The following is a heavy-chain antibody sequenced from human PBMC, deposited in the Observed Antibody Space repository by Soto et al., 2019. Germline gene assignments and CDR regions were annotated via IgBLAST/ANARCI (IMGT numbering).Heavy chain of an antibody. D-gene: IGHD3-9*01. Sequence: EVQLVESGGGLVQPGGSLRLSCVASGFTFSSYSMVWVRQAPGKGLEWISYIFVTSTPIYYADSVKGRFTVSRDNTQNSLFLLRNSLRAEDTAIYYCARDKDWAFDYWGQGTLVTVPS. CDR2: IFVTSTPI. V-gene: IGHV3-48*04. CDR3: ARDKDWAFDY. CDR1: GFTFSSYS. J-gene: IGHJ4*02.